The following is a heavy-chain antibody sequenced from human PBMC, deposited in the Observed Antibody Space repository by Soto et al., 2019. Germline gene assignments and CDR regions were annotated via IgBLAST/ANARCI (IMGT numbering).Heavy chain of an antibody. Sequence: EVQLLESGGALVEPGGSLRLSCAASGFTFSKYAMTWVRQALGKGPEWVSSIGGRTNNTHYADSVKGRFAISRDNSQNTLYLHMNSLTAEDTAVYFCAKVDGSSFRTDQWGQGTLVTVSS. CDR1: GFTFSKYA. V-gene: IGHV3-23*01. D-gene: IGHD5-18*01. CDR2: IGGRTNNT. J-gene: IGHJ4*02. CDR3: AKVDGSSFRTDQ.